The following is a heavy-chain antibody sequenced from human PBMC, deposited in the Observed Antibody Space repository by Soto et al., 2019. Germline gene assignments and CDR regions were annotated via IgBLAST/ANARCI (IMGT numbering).Heavy chain of an antibody. D-gene: IGHD3-10*01. CDR3: VRQGFGPLHGLVDV. CDR1: SDSSSSYK. CDR2: IDNNWGI. J-gene: IGHJ6*02. V-gene: IGHV4-59*08. Sequence: QVQLQESGPGLVKPSETLSLTCTVSSDSSSSYKWSWIRQTPGKGLEWIGYIDNNWGISYNPSLRSRITITITIDTSTKQVSLRLSSVTAADTAVYYCVRQGFGPLHGLVDVWGQGTTVTVSS.